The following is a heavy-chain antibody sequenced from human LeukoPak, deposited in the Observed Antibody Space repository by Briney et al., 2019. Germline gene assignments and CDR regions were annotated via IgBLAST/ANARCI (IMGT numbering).Heavy chain of an antibody. D-gene: IGHD4-17*01. CDR3: ARDTVTTGTLFYYYYMDV. J-gene: IGHJ6*03. Sequence: GGSLRLSCAASGFTFSSYSMNWVRQAPGKGLEWVANIKQDGSEKYYVDSVKGRFTISRDNAKNSLYLQMNSLRAEDTAVYYCARDTVTTGTLFYYYYMDVWGKGTTVTISS. V-gene: IGHV3-7*01. CDR1: GFTFSSYS. CDR2: IKQDGSEK.